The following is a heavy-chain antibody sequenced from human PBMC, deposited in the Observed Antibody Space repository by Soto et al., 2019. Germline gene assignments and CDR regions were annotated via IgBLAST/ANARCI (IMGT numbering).Heavy chain of an antibody. Sequence: ASVKVSCKISGYTFTSYDINWVRQATGQGLEWMGWMNPNSGNTGYAQKFQGRVTMTRNTSISTAYMELSSLRSEDTAVYYCARGPTNLYCSGGSCYYFDYWGQGTLVTVSS. CDR3: ARGPTNLYCSGGSCYYFDY. D-gene: IGHD2-15*01. V-gene: IGHV1-8*01. CDR1: GYTFTSYD. CDR2: MNPNSGNT. J-gene: IGHJ4*02.